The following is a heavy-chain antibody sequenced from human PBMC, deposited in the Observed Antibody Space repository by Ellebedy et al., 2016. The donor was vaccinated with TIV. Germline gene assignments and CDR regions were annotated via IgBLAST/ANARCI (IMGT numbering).Heavy chain of an antibody. D-gene: IGHD1/OR15-1a*01. CDR1: GYSFTSYC. CDR3: ARQWGYWNNNWFDP. V-gene: IGHV5-51*01. Sequence: GGSLRLXXKGSGYSFTSYCIGWVRQMPGKGLEWMGIIYPGDSDTRYSPSFQGQVTISADKSISTAYLQWSSLKASDTAMYYCARQWGYWNNNWFDPWGQGTLVTVSS. J-gene: IGHJ5*02. CDR2: IYPGDSDT.